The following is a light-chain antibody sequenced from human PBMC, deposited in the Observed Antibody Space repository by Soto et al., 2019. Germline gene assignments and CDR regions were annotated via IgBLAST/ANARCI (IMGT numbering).Light chain of an antibody. V-gene: IGKV3-15*01. CDR3: QQYNKSPPIT. CDR2: GAS. CDR1: QSVSSN. J-gene: IGKJ5*01. Sequence: EIVMTQSPATLSVSPGERATLSCRASQSVSSNLAWYQQKPGQAPRLLIYGASTRATGIPARFSGSGSGTEFTLTISSLQSEDFAVYYCQQYNKSPPITFGQGTRLEIK.